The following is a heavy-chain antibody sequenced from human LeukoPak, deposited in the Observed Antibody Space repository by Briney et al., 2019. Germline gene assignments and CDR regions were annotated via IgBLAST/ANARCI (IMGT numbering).Heavy chain of an antibody. CDR2: IYPGDSDT. Sequence: GESLKISCKGSGHSFTSYWIAWVRQMPGKGLEWMGIIYPGDSDTRYSPSFQGQVTISVDKSISTAYLQWSSLKASDTAIYYCAKIDRQYCSRSSCYALDYWGQGTQVTVSS. J-gene: IGHJ4*02. V-gene: IGHV5-51*01. CDR1: GHSFTSYW. CDR3: AKIDRQYCSRSSCYALDY. D-gene: IGHD2-2*01.